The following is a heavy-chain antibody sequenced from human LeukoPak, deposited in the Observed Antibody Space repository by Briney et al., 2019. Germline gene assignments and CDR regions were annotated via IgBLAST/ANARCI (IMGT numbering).Heavy chain of an antibody. Sequence: GASVKVSCKASGYTFTGYYMHWVRQAPGQGLEWMGWINPNSGGTNYAQKFQGRVTMTRDTSISTAYMELSRLRSDDTAVYYCAREGDSSGYYYVFFDYWGQGTLVTASS. D-gene: IGHD3-22*01. V-gene: IGHV1-2*02. CDR3: AREGDSSGYYYVFFDY. CDR1: GYTFTGYY. J-gene: IGHJ4*02. CDR2: INPNSGGT.